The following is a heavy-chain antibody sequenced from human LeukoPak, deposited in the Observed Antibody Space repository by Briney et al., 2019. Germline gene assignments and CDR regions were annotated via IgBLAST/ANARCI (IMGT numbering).Heavy chain of an antibody. CDR1: GFTFSSYD. Sequence: PGGSLRLPCAASGFTFSSYDMHWVRQAPGKGLEWVAVISYDGSNKYYADSVKGRFTISRDNSKNTPYLQMNSLRAEDTAMYYCAKPEFSDSGSYYFDYWGQGTLVTVSS. D-gene: IGHD1-26*01. V-gene: IGHV3-30*18. CDR3: AKPEFSDSGSYYFDY. CDR2: ISYDGSNK. J-gene: IGHJ4*02.